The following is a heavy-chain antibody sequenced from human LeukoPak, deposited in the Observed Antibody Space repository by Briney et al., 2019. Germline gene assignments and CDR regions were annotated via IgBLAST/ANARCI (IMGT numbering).Heavy chain of an antibody. J-gene: IGHJ4*02. D-gene: IGHD2-2*01. V-gene: IGHV3-21*01. CDR3: ARGGSHCSSTSCYVPHY. CDR2: ISSSSSYI. CDR1: GFTFSSYS. Sequence: GGSLRPSCAASGFTFSSYSMNWVRQAPGKGLEWVSSISSSSSYIYYADSVKGRFTISRDNAKNSLYLQMNSLRAEDTAVYYCARGGSHCSSTSCYVPHYWGQGTLVTVSS.